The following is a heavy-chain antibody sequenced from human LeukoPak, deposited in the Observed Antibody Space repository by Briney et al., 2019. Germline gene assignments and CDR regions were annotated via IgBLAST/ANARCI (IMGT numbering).Heavy chain of an antibody. Sequence: PGGSLRLSCAASGFTFDDYAMHWVRQAPGKGLEWVSLISWDGGSTYYADSVKGRCTISRDNSKNSLYLQMNSLRAEDTALYYCAKDISRNYYDSSGQGFDYWGQGTLVTVSS. D-gene: IGHD3-22*01. V-gene: IGHV3-43D*03. CDR1: GFTFDDYA. J-gene: IGHJ4*02. CDR3: AKDISRNYYDSSGQGFDY. CDR2: ISWDGGST.